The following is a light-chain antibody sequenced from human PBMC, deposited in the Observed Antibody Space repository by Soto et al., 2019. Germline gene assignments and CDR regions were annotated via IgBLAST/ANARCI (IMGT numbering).Light chain of an antibody. V-gene: IGKV1-5*01. J-gene: IGKJ1*01. CDR1: QSISSW. Sequence: DIQMTQSPSTLSASVGDRVTITCRASQSISSWLAWYQQKPGKAPKLLIYDASSLESGVPSRFSGSGSGTEFTLSTSSLQPDDFATYYCQQYNSYRTFGQGNKVE. CDR3: QQYNSYRT. CDR2: DAS.